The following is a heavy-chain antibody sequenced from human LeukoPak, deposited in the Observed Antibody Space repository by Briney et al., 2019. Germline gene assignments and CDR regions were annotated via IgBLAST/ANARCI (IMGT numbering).Heavy chain of an antibody. J-gene: IGHJ4*02. D-gene: IGHD7-27*01. CDR3: ARENWVFDY. CDR1: GYAISSGYH. V-gene: IGHV4-38-2*02. Sequence: KASETLSLTCVVSGYAISSGYHWGWIRQPPGEGLEWIGVVYRSGTTYYNPSLKSRVTISVDTSKNQISLTVRSVTAADTAVYYCARENWVFDYWGQGTLVTVSS. CDR2: VYRSGTT.